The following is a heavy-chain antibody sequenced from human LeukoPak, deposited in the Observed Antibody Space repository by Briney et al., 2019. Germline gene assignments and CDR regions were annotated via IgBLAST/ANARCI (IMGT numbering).Heavy chain of an antibody. CDR2: INPSGGST. V-gene: IGHV1-46*01. D-gene: IGHD5-12*01. J-gene: IGHJ4*02. CDR1: GFTFTNYY. Sequence: WASVKVSCKASGFTFTNYYMHWVRQAPGQGLEWMGVINPSGGSTTYAQKFQGRVTMTRDMSTSTLYMDLSSLRSEDTAVYYCARVLSQHDIVATPLDYWGQGTLVTVSS. CDR3: ARVLSQHDIVATPLDY.